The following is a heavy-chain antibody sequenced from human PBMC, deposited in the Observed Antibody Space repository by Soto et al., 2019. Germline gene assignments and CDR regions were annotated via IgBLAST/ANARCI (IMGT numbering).Heavy chain of an antibody. CDR2: IIPISGTT. D-gene: IGHD2-15*01. V-gene: IGHV1-69*13. Sequence: ASVKVSCKASGGTFSTHAIIWVRQAPGHGLEWMGGIIPISGTTYYTQKFQGRVTITADEPTGTAFMELSSLKSDDTAVFYCARGYCSGGNCYSGMDVWGQGTMVTVSS. CDR3: ARGYCSGGNCYSGMDV. J-gene: IGHJ6*02. CDR1: GGTFSTHA.